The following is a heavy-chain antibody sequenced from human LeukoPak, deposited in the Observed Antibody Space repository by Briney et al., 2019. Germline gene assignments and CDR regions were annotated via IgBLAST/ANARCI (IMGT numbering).Heavy chain of an antibody. D-gene: IGHD2-2*01. Sequence: PSETLSLTCTVSGGSISGSGYYWGWIRQPPGKGLEWIVSNHYSGSGYYNPSLKSRVTISVDTSKNQFSLKLSSVTAADTAVYYCARHAAFAEYQSHLTHFDYWGQGTLVTVSS. CDR2: NHYSGSG. CDR3: ARHAAFAEYQSHLTHFDY. J-gene: IGHJ4*02. CDR1: GGSISGSGYY. V-gene: IGHV4-39*01.